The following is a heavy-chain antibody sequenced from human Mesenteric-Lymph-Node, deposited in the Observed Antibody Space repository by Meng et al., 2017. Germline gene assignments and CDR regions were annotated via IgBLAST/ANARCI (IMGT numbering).Heavy chain of an antibody. CDR1: GFTVSSNY. V-gene: IGHV3-66*02. CDR3: ARAPPLWFGELLSYYYGMDV. J-gene: IGHJ6*02. Sequence: GESLKISCAASGFTVSSNYMSWVRQAPGKGLEWVSVIYSGGSTYYADSVKGRFTISRDNSKNTLYLQMNSLRAEDTAVYYCARAPPLWFGELLSYYYGMDVWGQGTTVTVSS. CDR2: IYSGGST. D-gene: IGHD3-10*01.